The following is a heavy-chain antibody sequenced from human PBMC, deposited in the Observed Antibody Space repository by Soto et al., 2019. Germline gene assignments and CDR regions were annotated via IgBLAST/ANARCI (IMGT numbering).Heavy chain of an antibody. Sequence: QVQLQQWGAGLLKPSETLSLTCAVYGGSFSGYYRSWIRQPPGKGLEWIGEINHSGSTNYNPSLKSRVTISVDTSKNQFSLKLSSVTAADTAVYYCAREGAYRAARRIDYWGQGTLVTVSS. CDR1: GGSFSGYY. CDR3: AREGAYRAARRIDY. J-gene: IGHJ4*02. CDR2: INHSGST. V-gene: IGHV4-34*01. D-gene: IGHD6-6*01.